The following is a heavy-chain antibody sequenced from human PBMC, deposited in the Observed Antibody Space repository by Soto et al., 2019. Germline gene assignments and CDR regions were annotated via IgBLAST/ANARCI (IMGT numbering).Heavy chain of an antibody. Sequence: PAESLKISCKGSGYIFTSYWISCFLQGAGKGLEWMGIIYPGDSDTRYSPSFQGQVIISADKSISAAYLQWSSLKASDTAMYYCARVHGYSSGWYGDFWGQGTLVTVSS. CDR2: IYPGDSDT. V-gene: IGHV5-51*01. CDR1: GYIFTSYW. J-gene: IGHJ4*02. CDR3: ARVHGYSSGWYGDF. D-gene: IGHD6-19*01.